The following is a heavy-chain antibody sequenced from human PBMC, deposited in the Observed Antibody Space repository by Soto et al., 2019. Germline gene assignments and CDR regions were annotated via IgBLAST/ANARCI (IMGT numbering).Heavy chain of an antibody. CDR1: GDSISTVDYF. Sequence: SETLSLTCSVSGDSISTVDYFWAWIRQPPGQALEYIGYIYKSTATYYNPSFEGRVAISLDTSKSQFSLTVTSVTAADTAVYFCARGRYCLTGRCFPNWFDSWGQGTLVAVSS. J-gene: IGHJ5*01. D-gene: IGHD2-15*01. V-gene: IGHV4-30-4*01. CDR2: IYKSTAT. CDR3: ARGRYCLTGRCFPNWFDS.